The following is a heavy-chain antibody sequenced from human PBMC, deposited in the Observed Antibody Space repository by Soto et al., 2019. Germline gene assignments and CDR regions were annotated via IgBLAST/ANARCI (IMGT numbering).Heavy chain of an antibody. D-gene: IGHD6-13*01. CDR1: GGSISNFY. CDR3: ARDRTRIAAAGTTYYYGMAV. V-gene: IGHV4-59*01. J-gene: IGHJ6*02. Sequence: SETLSLTCSVSGGSISNFYWSWIGQSPGKGLEWIGYISYTGNTNYNPSLKSRVTISVDTSKNQFSLELRSVTAADTAVYFCARDRTRIAAAGTTYYYGMAVWGQGTTVTVSS. CDR2: ISYTGNT.